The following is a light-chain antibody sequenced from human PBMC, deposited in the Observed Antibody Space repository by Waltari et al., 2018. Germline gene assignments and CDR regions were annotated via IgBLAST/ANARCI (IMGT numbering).Light chain of an antibody. Sequence: DIVMTQSPDSLAVSLGERATINCKSSQSVLYSSNNKNYLAWYQQKPGQPPNMLIYWASTRESGVPDRFSGSGSGTDFTLTISSLQAEDVAVYYCQQCYSTPWTFGQGTRLDIK. V-gene: IGKV4-1*01. CDR2: WAS. CDR1: QSVLYSSNNKNY. J-gene: IGKJ5*01. CDR3: QQCYSTPWT.